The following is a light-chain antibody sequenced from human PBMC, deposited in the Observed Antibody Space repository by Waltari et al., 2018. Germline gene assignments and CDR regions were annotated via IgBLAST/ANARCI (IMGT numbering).Light chain of an antibody. J-gene: IGLJ3*02. CDR3: ATWDDSLNGWV. Sequence: QSVLTQPPSASVAPGQESTIPFSAGPTTTPNYASCYHRCPGTAPTPPVYNLWYQQFPGTAPKLVVYKDYERPSGVPDRFSASKSGTSASLAISGLRSDDEADYYCATWDDSLNGWVFGGGTKLTVL. CDR1: PTTTPNYASCYHRCPGTAPTPPV. V-gene: IGLV1-47*01. CDR2: KDY.